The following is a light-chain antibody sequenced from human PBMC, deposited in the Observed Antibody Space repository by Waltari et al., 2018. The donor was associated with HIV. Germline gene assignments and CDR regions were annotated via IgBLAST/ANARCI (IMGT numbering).Light chain of an antibody. CDR1: SSDVGGYNY. J-gene: IGLJ2*01. CDR2: EVS. Sequence: QSALTQPPSASGSPGQSVPISCTGTSSDVGGYNYVPWYQQHPGKAPKLMIYEVSQRPSGVPDRFSGSKSGNTASLTVSGLQAEDEADYYCSSYAGSNNLVFGGGTKLTVL. V-gene: IGLV2-8*01. CDR3: SSYAGSNNLV.